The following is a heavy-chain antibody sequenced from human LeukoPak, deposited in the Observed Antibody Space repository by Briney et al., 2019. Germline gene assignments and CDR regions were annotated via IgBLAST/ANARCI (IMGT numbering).Heavy chain of an antibody. J-gene: IGHJ6*01. CDR2: ISSSSSYI. Sequence: GGSLRLSCEVSGFIFNTYWMSWVRQAPGKGLEWVSYISSSSSYIYYADSVKGRFTISRDNAENSLYLQMNSLRAEDTAVYYCARGSEAYCSGGGCYYGMDVWGQGTTVTVSS. CDR1: GFIFNTYW. V-gene: IGHV3-21*01. CDR3: ARGSEAYCSGGGCYYGMDV. D-gene: IGHD2-15*01.